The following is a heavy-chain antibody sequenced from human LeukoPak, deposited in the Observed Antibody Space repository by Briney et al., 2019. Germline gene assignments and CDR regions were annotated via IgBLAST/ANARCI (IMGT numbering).Heavy chain of an antibody. Sequence: SVKVSCKASGGTFSSYAISWVRQAPGQGLEWMGRIIPILGIANYAQKFQGRVTITADKSTSTAYMELSSLRSEDTAVYYCAAYSSGWYYFDYWGQGTLVTVSS. CDR2: IIPILGIA. CDR1: GGTFSSYA. CDR3: AAYSSGWYYFDY. J-gene: IGHJ4*02. D-gene: IGHD6-19*01. V-gene: IGHV1-69*04.